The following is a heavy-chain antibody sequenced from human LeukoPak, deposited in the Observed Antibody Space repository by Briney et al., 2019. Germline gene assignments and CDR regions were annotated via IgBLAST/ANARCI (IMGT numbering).Heavy chain of an antibody. V-gene: IGHV4-59*01. CDR1: GGSISSYY. Sequence: SETLSLTCTIYGGSISSYYWNWIRQPPGKGLEWIGYVYYSGSTNYNPSLQSRVTISVDTSKNQFSLELSSVTAADTAVYYCASGRRDGYNHFDYWGQGTLVTVSS. D-gene: IGHD5-24*01. J-gene: IGHJ4*02. CDR3: ASGRRDGYNHFDY. CDR2: VYYSGST.